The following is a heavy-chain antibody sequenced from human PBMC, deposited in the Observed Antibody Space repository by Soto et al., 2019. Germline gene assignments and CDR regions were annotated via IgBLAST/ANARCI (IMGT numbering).Heavy chain of an antibody. CDR2: IYYSGST. CDR1: GGSISSYY. D-gene: IGHD1-1*01. CDR3: AGGTRADAFDI. V-gene: IGHV4-59*01. Sequence: QVQLQESGPGLVKSSETLSLTCTVSGGSISSYYWSWIRQPPGKGLEWIGYIYYSGSTNYNPSLKSRVTISVDTSKNQFSLKLSSVTAADTAVYYCAGGTRADAFDIWGQGTMVTVSS. J-gene: IGHJ3*02.